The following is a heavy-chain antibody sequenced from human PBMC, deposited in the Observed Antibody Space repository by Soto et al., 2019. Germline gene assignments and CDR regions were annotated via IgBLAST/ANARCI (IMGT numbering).Heavy chain of an antibody. J-gene: IGHJ5*01. Sequence: PXETLSLTCRVSGCSITSTIDYWGWIRQSPGKGLEWIGNIYYDGSTFYNPSLKSRVTISVDTSKRQFSLRVCSVTAADTAVYYCARRGSASWGNWFDYWGQGTLVTVSS. V-gene: IGHV4-39*01. CDR2: IYYDGST. CDR1: GCSITSTIDY. CDR3: ARRGSASWGNWFDY. D-gene: IGHD2-2*01.